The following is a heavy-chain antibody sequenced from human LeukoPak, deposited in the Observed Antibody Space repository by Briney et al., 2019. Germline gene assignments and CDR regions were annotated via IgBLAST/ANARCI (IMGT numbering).Heavy chain of an antibody. CDR2: IYENGGTT. D-gene: IGHD2-21*01. CDR1: GFTFHSHA. Sequence: GGSLRLSCVGSGFTFHSHAMSWVRQAPEKGLEFVSGIYENGGTTYYADSVKGRFSISRDNSKNTLYLQMDSLRGEDTAVYYCAKDFRIGYSAHFDYWGQGALVTVSS. CDR3: AKDFRIGYSAHFDY. V-gene: IGHV3-23*01. J-gene: IGHJ4*02.